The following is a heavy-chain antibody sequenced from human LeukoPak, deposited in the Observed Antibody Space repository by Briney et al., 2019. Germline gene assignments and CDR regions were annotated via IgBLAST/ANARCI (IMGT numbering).Heavy chain of an antibody. CDR1: GYTLTELS. J-gene: IGHJ4*02. D-gene: IGHD6-19*01. V-gene: IGHV1-18*01. CDR2: ISAYNGNT. Sequence: GASVKVSCKASGYTLTELSMHWVRQAPGQGLEWMGWISAYNGNTNYAQKLQGRVTMTTDTSTSTAYMELRSLRSDDTAVYYCARAVAGPYFDYWGQGTLVTVSS. CDR3: ARAVAGPYFDY.